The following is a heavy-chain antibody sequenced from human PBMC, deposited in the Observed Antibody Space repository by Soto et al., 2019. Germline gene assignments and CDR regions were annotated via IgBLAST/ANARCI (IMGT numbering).Heavy chain of an antibody. Sequence: PGGSLRLSCAASGFTFSSYAMSWVRQAPGKGLEWVSAISGSGGSTYYADSVKGRFTISRDNSKNTLYLQMNSLRAEDTAVYYCAKAVTGSSHNYYYYGMDVWGQGTTVTVSS. D-gene: IGHD4-17*01. CDR1: GFTFSSYA. CDR3: AKAVTGSSHNYYYYGMDV. CDR2: ISGSGGST. V-gene: IGHV3-23*01. J-gene: IGHJ6*02.